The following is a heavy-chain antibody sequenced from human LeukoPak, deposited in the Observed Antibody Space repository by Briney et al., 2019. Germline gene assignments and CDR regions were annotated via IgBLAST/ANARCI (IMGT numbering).Heavy chain of an antibody. CDR1: GYTFTSYA. Sequence: ASVNVSCKASGYTFTSYAMHWVRQAPGQRLKWMGWINAGNGNTKYSQMFQGRVTITRDTSASTAYMELSSLRSEDTAVYYCARTYYYDSSGIHNWFDPWGQGTLVTVSS. CDR3: ARTYYYDSSGIHNWFDP. V-gene: IGHV1-3*01. J-gene: IGHJ5*02. D-gene: IGHD3-22*01. CDR2: INAGNGNT.